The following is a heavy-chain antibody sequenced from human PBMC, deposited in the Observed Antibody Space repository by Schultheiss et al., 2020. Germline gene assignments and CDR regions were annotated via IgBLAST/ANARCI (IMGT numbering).Heavy chain of an antibody. V-gene: IGHV1-8*01. Sequence: VKVSCKASGYTFTSYDINWVRQATGQGLEWMGWMNPNSGNTGYAQKFQGWVTMTRDTSISTAYMELSRLRSDDTAVYYCAAGAVVRRNYYYGMDVWGQGTTVTVSS. D-gene: IGHD6-19*01. J-gene: IGHJ6*02. CDR1: GYTFTSYD. CDR2: MNPNSGNT. CDR3: AAGAVVRRNYYYGMDV.